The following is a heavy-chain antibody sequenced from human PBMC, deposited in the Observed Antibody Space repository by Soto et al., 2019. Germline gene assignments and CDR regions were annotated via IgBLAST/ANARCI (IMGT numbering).Heavy chain of an antibody. CDR1: GYTFTSYG. CDR3: ARDGYTAYYDILTGYYQRADY. Sequence: GASVKVSCKASGYTFTSYGISWVRQAPGQGLEWMGWISAYNGNTNYAQKLQGRVTMTTDTSTSTAYMELRSLRSDDTAVYYCARDGYTAYYDILTGYYQRADYWGQGTLVTVSS. V-gene: IGHV1-18*01. CDR2: ISAYNGNT. D-gene: IGHD3-9*01. J-gene: IGHJ4*02.